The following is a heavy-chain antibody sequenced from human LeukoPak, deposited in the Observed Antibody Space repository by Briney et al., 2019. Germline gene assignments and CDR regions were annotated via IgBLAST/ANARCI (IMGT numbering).Heavy chain of an antibody. J-gene: IGHJ4*02. CDR1: GGSISSYY. CDR2: IYYSGST. D-gene: IGHD3-22*01. Sequence: SETLSLTCTVSGGSISSYYWSWIRQPPGKGLEWIGYIYYSGSTNYNPSLKSRVTISVDTSKNQFSLKLSSVTAADTAVYYCAREVICDSSGHFDYWAREPWSPSPQ. V-gene: IGHV4-59*01. CDR3: AREVICDSSGHFDY.